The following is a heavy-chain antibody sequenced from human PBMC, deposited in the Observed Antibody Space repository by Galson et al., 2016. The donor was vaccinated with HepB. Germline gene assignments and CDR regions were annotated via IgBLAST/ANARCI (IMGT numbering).Heavy chain of an antibody. CDR2: ISSSSTYI. Sequence: SLRLSCAASGFTFSIYSMNWVRQAPGKGLEWVSSISSSSTYIYYADSVNGRFTISRDNAKKSLFLQMNSLRAEDTAVYYCARDGRELVSHDYHSYMDVWGQGTTVTVSS. J-gene: IGHJ6*02. CDR1: GFTFSIYS. CDR3: ARDGRELVSHDYHSYMDV. D-gene: IGHD1-7*01. V-gene: IGHV3-21*01.